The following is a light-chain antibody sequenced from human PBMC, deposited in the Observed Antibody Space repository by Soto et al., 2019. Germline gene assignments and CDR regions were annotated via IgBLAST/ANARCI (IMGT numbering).Light chain of an antibody. V-gene: IGLV1-47*01. CDR3: AAWYNSLRWV. CDR1: SSNTGSNF. CDR2: KTY. Sequence: QSVLPQPPSASGTPGQRVTISCSGSSSNTGSNFVYWYQQLPGAAPKLLIYKTYERPPGVPDRFSGSKSGTSASLTISGLRTEDEADYYCAAWYNSLRWVFGGGTKLTVL. J-gene: IGLJ3*02.